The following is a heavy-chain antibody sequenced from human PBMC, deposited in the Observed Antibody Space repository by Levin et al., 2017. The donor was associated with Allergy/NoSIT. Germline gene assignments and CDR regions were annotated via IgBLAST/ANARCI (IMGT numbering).Heavy chain of an antibody. Sequence: LTGGSLRLSCAASRFTFSSYAMHWVRQAPGKGLEWVAVISYDGSNKYYADSVKGRFTISRDNSKNTLYLQMNSLRAEDTAVYYCARSPPPTLTNPLDYWGQGTLVTVSS. V-gene: IGHV3-30-3*01. J-gene: IGHJ4*02. CDR3: ARSPPPTLTNPLDY. CDR2: ISYDGSNK. D-gene: IGHD4-17*01. CDR1: RFTFSSYA.